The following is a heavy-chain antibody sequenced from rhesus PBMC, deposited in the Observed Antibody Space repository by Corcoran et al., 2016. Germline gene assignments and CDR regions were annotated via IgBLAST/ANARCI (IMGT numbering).Heavy chain of an antibody. CDR3: AREGFSGYSYAFDF. CDR2: IYGSGVST. Sequence: QVQLQESGPAVVKPSETLSLTCAVSGGSISSSNWWSWIRQSPGKGLEWIGGIYGSGVSTEYNPSLKSRVTISTDPSTNQFSLKLSSVTAADTAVYYCAREGFSGYSYAFDFWGQGLRVTVSS. V-gene: IGHV4-93*01. J-gene: IGHJ3*01. CDR1: GGSISSSNW. D-gene: IGHD5-24*01.